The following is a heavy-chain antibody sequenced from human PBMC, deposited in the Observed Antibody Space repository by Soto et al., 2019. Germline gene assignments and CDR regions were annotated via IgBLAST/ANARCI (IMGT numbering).Heavy chain of an antibody. CDR1: GGTFSSYA. D-gene: IGHD3-9*01. V-gene: IGHV1-69*13. CDR2: IIPIFGTA. J-gene: IGHJ5*02. Sequence: ASVKVSCKASGGTFSSYAISWVRQAPGQGLEWMGGIIPIFGTANYAQKFQGRVTITADESTSTAYMELSSLRSEDTAVYYCARATYYDILTGYPLRWFHPWGQGTLVTVSS. CDR3: ARATYYDILTGYPLRWFHP.